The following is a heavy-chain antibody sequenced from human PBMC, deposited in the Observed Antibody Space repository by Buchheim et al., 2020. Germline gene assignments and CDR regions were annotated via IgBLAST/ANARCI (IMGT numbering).Heavy chain of an antibody. J-gene: IGHJ4*02. CDR1: GFTFSSYG. V-gene: IGHV3-30*03. Sequence: QVQLVESGGGVVQPGRSLRLSCAASGFTFSSYGMHWVRQAPGKGLEWVAVISYDGSNKYYADSVKGRFTISRDNSKNTLYLQMNSLRVEDTAVYYCGRDLGGVGSYWGQGT. D-gene: IGHD3-3*01. CDR2: ISYDGSNK. CDR3: GRDLGGVGSY.